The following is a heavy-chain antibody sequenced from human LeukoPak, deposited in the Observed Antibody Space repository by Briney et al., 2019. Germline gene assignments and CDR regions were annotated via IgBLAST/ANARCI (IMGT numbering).Heavy chain of an antibody. Sequence: PGRSLRLSCAASGFTFSSYAMHWVRQAPGKGLEWVAVISYDGSNKYYADSVKGRFTISRDDSKNTLYLQMNSLKTEDTAVYYCTTGIEYDLWSGLAFFDYWGQGTLVTVSS. V-gene: IGHV3-30-3*01. CDR2: ISYDGSNK. D-gene: IGHD3-3*01. CDR3: TTGIEYDLWSGLAFFDY. CDR1: GFTFSSYA. J-gene: IGHJ4*02.